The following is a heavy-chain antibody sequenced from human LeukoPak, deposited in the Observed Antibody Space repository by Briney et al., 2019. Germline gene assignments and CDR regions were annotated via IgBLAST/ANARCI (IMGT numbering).Heavy chain of an antibody. V-gene: IGHV4-34*01. CDR3: ARAPSSSPTNYFDY. D-gene: IGHD6-6*01. J-gene: IGHJ4*02. CDR2: VSHSGST. Sequence: SETLSLTCAIYGGSFSGHYWSWIRQPPGKGLEWIGEVSHSGSTNYNPSLKSRVTISVDTSQNQFSLKLSSVTAADTAVYYCARAPSSSPTNYFDYWGQGTLVTVSS. CDR1: GGSFSGHY.